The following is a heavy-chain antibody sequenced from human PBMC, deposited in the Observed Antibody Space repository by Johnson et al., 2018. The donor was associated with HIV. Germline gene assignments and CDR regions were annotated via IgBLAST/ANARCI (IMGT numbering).Heavy chain of an antibody. CDR1: GFTFSSYW. CDR3: ARDLDTAMVTCAFDI. CDR2: IKQDGSEK. V-gene: IGHV3-7*01. D-gene: IGHD5-18*01. J-gene: IGHJ3*02. Sequence: VQLVESGGGLVQPGGSLRLSCAASGFTFSSYWMSWVRQAPGNGLEWVANIKQDGSEKYYADSVKGRFTISRDNSKNTLYLQMNSLRAEDTAVYYCARDLDTAMVTCAFDIWGQGTMVTVSS.